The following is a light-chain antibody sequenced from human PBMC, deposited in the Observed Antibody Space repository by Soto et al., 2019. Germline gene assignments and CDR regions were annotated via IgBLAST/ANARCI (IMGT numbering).Light chain of an antibody. V-gene: IGKV1-9*01. CDR1: QGISSY. J-gene: IGKJ5*01. Sequence: DIQMTQSPSFLSASVGDRVTVTCRASQGISSYLVWYQQKQGKAPKXLIHATSTLQSGVPSRFSGSGSGTELTITISSLQPEDFETYYCQQSYSTPFTFGQGTRLEIK. CDR3: QQSYSTPFT. CDR2: ATS.